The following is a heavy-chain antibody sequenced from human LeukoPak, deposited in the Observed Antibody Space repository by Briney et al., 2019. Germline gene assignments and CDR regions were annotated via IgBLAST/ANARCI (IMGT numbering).Heavy chain of an antibody. CDR3: ASGGGSDSY. CDR1: WGTLGSYA. CDR2: IISIFGTA. J-gene: IGHJ4*02. Sequence: GAAVKDSCKESWGTLGSYAISWVGPAPGQGLEWMGRIISIFGTAHYAQKLQGRVTTTPDASTSTAYLELSRLRSEYTAVCYWASGGGSDSYWGQGTLVTVSS. D-gene: IGHD5-12*01. V-gene: IGHV1-69*13.